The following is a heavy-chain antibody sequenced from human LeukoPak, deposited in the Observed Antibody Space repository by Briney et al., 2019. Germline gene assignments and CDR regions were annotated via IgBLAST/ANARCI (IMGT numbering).Heavy chain of an antibody. D-gene: IGHD2-15*01. J-gene: IGHJ5*02. Sequence: PGRSLRLSCAASGFTFSSYAMHWVRQAPGKGLEWVAVISYDGSNKYYADSVKGRFTISRDNSKNTLYLQMNSLRAEDTAVYYCARDYGGSCYHWGQGTLVTVSS. CDR2: ISYDGSNK. CDR3: ARDYGGSCYH. CDR1: GFTFSSYA. V-gene: IGHV3-30-3*01.